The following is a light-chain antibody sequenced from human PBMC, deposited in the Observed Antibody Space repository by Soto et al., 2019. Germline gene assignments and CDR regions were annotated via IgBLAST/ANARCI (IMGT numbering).Light chain of an antibody. V-gene: IGLV2-14*01. CDR3: SSCTTSTTLLV. CDR1: SSDIGGYNY. J-gene: IGLJ1*01. CDR2: EVS. Sequence: QSALTQPASVSGSPGQSITISCTGTSSDIGGYNYVSWYQHHPGKAPQLMIYEVSNRPSGVSNRFSGSKSGNTASLTISGLQPEDEADYYCSSCTTSTTLLVFGTGTKLTVL.